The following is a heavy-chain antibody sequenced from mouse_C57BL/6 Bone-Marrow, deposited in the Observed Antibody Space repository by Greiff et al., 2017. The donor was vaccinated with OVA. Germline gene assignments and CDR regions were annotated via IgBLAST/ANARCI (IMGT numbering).Heavy chain of an antibody. V-gene: IGHV1-69*01. D-gene: IGHD1-1*02. CDR3: AREVVAVDY. CDR2: IDPSDSYT. J-gene: IGHJ2*01. Sequence: QVQLQQPGAELVMPGASVKLSCKASGYTFTSYWMHWVKQRPGQGLEWIGEIDPSDSYTNYNQKFKGKSTLTVDKSSSTAYMQLSSLTSEDSAVYYCAREVVAVDYWGQGTTLTVSS. CDR1: GYTFTSYW.